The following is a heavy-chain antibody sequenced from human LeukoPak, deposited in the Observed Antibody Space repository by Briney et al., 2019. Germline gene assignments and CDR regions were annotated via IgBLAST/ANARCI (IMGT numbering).Heavy chain of an antibody. V-gene: IGHV3-21*04. CDR1: GFTFSSYS. Sequence: PGGSLRLSCAASGFTFSSYSMNWVRQAPGKGLEWVSSIISSSSTFIYYADSVKGRFTISRDNAKNSLYLQMNSLRAEDTALYYCAKDGRSAPWYFDLWGRGTLVTVSS. CDR2: IISSSSTFI. CDR3: AKDGRSAPWYFDL. J-gene: IGHJ2*01.